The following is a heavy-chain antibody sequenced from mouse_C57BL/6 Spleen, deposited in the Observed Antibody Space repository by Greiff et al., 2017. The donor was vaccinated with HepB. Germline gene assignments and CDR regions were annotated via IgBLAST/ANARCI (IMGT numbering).Heavy chain of an antibody. Sequence: EVKLVESGGGLVQPGGSLKLSCAASGFTFSDYYMYWVRQTPEKRLEWVAYISNGGGSTYYPDTVKGRFTISRDNAKNTLYLQMSRLKSEDTAMYYCARQEDYGNYFYAMDYWGQGTSVTVSS. CDR3: ARQEDYGNYFYAMDY. V-gene: IGHV5-12*01. D-gene: IGHD2-1*01. J-gene: IGHJ4*01. CDR2: ISNGGGST. CDR1: GFTFSDYY.